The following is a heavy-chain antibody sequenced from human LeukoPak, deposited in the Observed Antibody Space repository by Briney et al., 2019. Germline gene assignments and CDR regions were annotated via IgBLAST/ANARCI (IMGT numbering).Heavy chain of an antibody. D-gene: IGHD6-19*01. CDR3: ASITFRAVAGGVVDY. J-gene: IGHJ4*02. Sequence: PSETLSLTCAVYGGSFSGYYWSWIRQPPGKGLEWIGEINHSGSTNYNPSLKSRVTISVDTSKNQFSLKLSSVTAADTAVYYCASITFRAVAGGVVDYWGQGTLVTVSS. V-gene: IGHV4-34*01. CDR2: INHSGST. CDR1: GGSFSGYY.